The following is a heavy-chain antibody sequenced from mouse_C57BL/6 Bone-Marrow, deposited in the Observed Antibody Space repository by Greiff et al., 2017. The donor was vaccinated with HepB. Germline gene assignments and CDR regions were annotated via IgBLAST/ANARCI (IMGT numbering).Heavy chain of an antibody. D-gene: IGHD1-1*01. CDR2: INPNNGGT. CDR3: ARGHYYGSSYPMDY. CDR1: GYTFTDYY. V-gene: IGHV1-26*01. Sequence: EVQLQQSGPELVKPGASVKISCKASGYTFTDYYMNWVKQSHGKSLEWIGDINPNNGGTSYNQKFKGKATLTVDKSSSTAYMELRSLTSEDSAVYYCARGHYYGSSYPMDYWGQGTSVTVSS. J-gene: IGHJ4*01.